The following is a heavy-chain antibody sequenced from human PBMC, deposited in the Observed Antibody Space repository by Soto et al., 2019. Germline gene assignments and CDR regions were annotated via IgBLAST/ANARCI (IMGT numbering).Heavy chain of an antibody. V-gene: IGHV4-59*01. J-gene: IGHJ4*02. CDR3: ARVENVDTVMAY. CDR2: IYYSGST. D-gene: IGHD5-18*01. Sequence: SETLSLTCTVSGGSISRYYWSWIRQPPGKGLEWIGYIYYSGSTNYNPSLKSRVTISVDTSKNQFSLKLSSVTAADTAVYYCARVENVDTVMAYRGQGTLVTVSS. CDR1: GGSISRYY.